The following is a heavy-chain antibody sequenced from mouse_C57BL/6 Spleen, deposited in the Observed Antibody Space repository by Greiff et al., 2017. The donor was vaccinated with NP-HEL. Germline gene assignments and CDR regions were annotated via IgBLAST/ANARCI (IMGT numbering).Heavy chain of an antibody. CDR1: GYTFTGYW. Sequence: QVQLQQSGAELLKPGASVKLSCKATGYTFTGYWIEWVKQRPGHGLEWIGEILPGSGSTNYNEKFKGKATFTADTSSNTAYMQLSSLTTEDSAIYYCARETISYGNLYYFDYWGQGTTLTVSS. J-gene: IGHJ2*01. CDR2: ILPGSGST. D-gene: IGHD2-1*01. CDR3: ARETISYGNLYYFDY. V-gene: IGHV1-9*01.